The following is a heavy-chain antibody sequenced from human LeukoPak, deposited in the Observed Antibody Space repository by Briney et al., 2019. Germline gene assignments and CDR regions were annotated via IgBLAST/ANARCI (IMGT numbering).Heavy chain of an antibody. CDR1: GDSIRSNNYY. CDR3: QSRFLEWLLDY. J-gene: IGHJ4*02. V-gene: IGHV4-39*01. D-gene: IGHD3-3*01. CDR2: IYDTGST. Sequence: SETLSLTCTVSGDSIRSNNYYWGWIRQPPGKGLEWIGSIYDTGSTYYNPSLKSRVIISVDTSKNQFSLKLSSVTAADTAVYYCQSRFLEWLLDYWGQGTLVTVSS.